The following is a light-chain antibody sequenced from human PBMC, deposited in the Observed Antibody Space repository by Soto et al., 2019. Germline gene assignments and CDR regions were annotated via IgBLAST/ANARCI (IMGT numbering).Light chain of an antibody. CDR3: QQYNNWPYT. J-gene: IGKJ2*01. V-gene: IGKV3-15*01. CDR1: QSVSSN. CDR2: GAS. Sequence: EIVMTQSPATLSVSPGERGTLSCRASQSVSSNLAWYQQKPGQAPRLLIYGASTRATGFPARFSGSGSGTEFTLTITSLQSEDFAVYYCQQYNNWPYTFGQGTNLEIK.